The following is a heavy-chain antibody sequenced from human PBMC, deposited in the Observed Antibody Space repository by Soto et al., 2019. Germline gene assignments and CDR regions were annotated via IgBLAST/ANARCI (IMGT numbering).Heavy chain of an antibody. CDR1: GESSTSYW. V-gene: IGHV5-51*01. CDR2: IYPGDSDT. J-gene: IGHJ6*02. CDR3: ARLSIGYCSGGSCAEYYYGMDV. D-gene: IGHD2-15*01. Sequence: VARSVGGESSTSYWRGCLSQMTGKGLEWMGVIYPGDSDTRYSPSFQGQVTISADKSISTAYLQWSSLKASDTAMYYCARLSIGYCSGGSCAEYYYGMDVWGQGTTVTVPS.